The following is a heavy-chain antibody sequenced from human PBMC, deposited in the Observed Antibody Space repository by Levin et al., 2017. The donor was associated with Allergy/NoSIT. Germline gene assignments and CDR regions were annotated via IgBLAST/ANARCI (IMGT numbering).Heavy chain of an antibody. Sequence: GSLRLSCTVSGGSISSYYWSWIRQPPGKGLEWIGYIYYSGSTNYNPSLKSRVTISVDTSKNQFSLKLSSVTAADTAVYYCARGISSQEYSSGWYYFDYWGQGTLVTVSS. J-gene: IGHJ4*02. CDR1: GGSISSYY. CDR3: ARGISSQEYSSGWYYFDY. V-gene: IGHV4-59*01. D-gene: IGHD6-19*01. CDR2: IYYSGST.